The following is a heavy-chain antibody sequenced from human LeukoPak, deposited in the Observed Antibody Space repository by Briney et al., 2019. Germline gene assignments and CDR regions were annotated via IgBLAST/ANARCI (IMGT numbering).Heavy chain of an antibody. V-gene: IGHV3-30*03. CDR3: ARDNCSGGSCFDY. J-gene: IGHJ4*02. Sequence: GGSLRLSCTGTGFTFNYWMHWVRQAPGKGLEWVAVISYDGSNKYYADSVKGRFTISRDNSKNTLYLQMNSLRAEDTAVYYCARDNCSGGSCFDYWGQGTLVTVSS. D-gene: IGHD2-15*01. CDR1: GFTFNYW. CDR2: ISYDGSNK.